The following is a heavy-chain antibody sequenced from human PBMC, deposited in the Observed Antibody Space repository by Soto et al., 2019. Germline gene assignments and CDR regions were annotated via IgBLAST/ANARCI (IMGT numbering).Heavy chain of an antibody. Sequence: PSETLSLTCAVYGGSFSGYYWSWIRQPPGKGLGWIGEINHSGSTNYNPSLKSRVTISVDTSKNQFSLKLSSVTAADTAVYYCARGPLWFGELYHYYYGMDVWGQGTTVTVS. D-gene: IGHD3-10*01. J-gene: IGHJ6*02. V-gene: IGHV4-34*01. CDR3: ARGPLWFGELYHYYYGMDV. CDR1: GGSFSGYY. CDR2: INHSGST.